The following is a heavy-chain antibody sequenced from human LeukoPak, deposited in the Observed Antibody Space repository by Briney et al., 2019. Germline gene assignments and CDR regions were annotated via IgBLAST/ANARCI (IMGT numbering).Heavy chain of an antibody. CDR2: FYHSGST. J-gene: IGHJ4*02. CDR3: ASTQQWLAFDH. D-gene: IGHD6-19*01. CDR1: GGSISNYY. Sequence: PSETLSLTCTVFGGSISNYYWSWIRQPPGKGLEYIGCFYHSGSTNHNPSLKSRVTTSVDTSKNQFSLRLSSVTAADTAVYYCASTQQWLAFDHWGQGILVTVSS. V-gene: IGHV4-59*01.